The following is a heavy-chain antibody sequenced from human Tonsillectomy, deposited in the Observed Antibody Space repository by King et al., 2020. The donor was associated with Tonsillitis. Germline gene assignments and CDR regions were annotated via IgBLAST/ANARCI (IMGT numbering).Heavy chain of an antibody. CDR1: GYTFTGYD. J-gene: IGHJ4*02. Sequence: QLVQSGAELKKPGASVKVSCKTSGYTFTGYDITWVRQAPGQGLEWMGWISGYNGDTNYAQKLQGRVTMTTDTSTSTAYMEVRSLRSDDTAVYYCARVGLYSSSSGTSDYWGQGTLVTVSS. CDR2: ISGYNGDT. D-gene: IGHD6-6*01. V-gene: IGHV1-18*04. CDR3: ARVGLYSSSSGTSDY.